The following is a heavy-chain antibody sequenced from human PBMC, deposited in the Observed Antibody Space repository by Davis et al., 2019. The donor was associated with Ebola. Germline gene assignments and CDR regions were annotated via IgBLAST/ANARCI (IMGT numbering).Heavy chain of an antibody. CDR3: ARLFANMKYGMDV. CDR1: GFTFSSYW. Sequence: GESLKISCAASGFTFSSYWMSWVRQAPGKGLEWVANIKQDGSEKYYVDSVKGRFTISRDNAKNSLYLQMNSLRAEDTAVYYCARLFANMKYGMDVWGQGTMVTVSS. V-gene: IGHV3-7*01. J-gene: IGHJ6*02. D-gene: IGHD2/OR15-2a*01. CDR2: IKQDGSEK.